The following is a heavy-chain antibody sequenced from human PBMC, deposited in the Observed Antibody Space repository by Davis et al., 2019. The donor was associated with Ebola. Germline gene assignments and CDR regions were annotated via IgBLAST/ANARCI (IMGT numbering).Heavy chain of an antibody. CDR2: LGTSADT. J-gene: IGHJ3*02. CDR1: GFVFRNYV. Sequence: GESLKISCAASGFVFRNYVMSWVRRAPGKGLEWVSTLGTSADTYYADSVKGRFTISRDNSKNTLYLQMNGLRVEDTAIYFCVKDTSNIWFDIWGQGTMVTVSS. D-gene: IGHD1-26*01. V-gene: IGHV3-23*01. CDR3: VKDTSNIWFDI.